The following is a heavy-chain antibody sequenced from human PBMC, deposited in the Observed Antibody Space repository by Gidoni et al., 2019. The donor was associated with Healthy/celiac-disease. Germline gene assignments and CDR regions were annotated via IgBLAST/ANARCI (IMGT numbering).Heavy chain of an antibody. V-gene: IGHV3-30*18. Sequence: QVPPVASGGGVVQPGRSLRPSCAASGVTFSSYGMHWVRQAPGKGLGWVAVISYDGSNKYYADSVKGRFTISRDNSKNTLYLQMNSLRAEDTAVYYCANQAVAGTDYWGQGTLVTVSS. CDR3: ANQAVAGTDY. J-gene: IGHJ4*02. CDR2: ISYDGSNK. D-gene: IGHD6-19*01. CDR1: GVTFSSYG.